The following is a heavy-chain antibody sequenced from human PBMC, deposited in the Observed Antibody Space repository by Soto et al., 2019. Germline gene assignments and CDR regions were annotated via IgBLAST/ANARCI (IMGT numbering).Heavy chain of an antibody. CDR2: IYYSGET. Sequence: QLQLQESGPGLVKPSETLSLTCTVSGVSISGTSYYWGWIRQTPAKGLEWIGTIYYSGETFYNPSLKSPVTISIDTSKNHFSLNLTSVTAADTAIYYCARXASFWGQGALVTVSS. J-gene: IGHJ1*01. CDR1: GVSISGTSYY. D-gene: IGHD3-16*02. CDR3: ARXASF. V-gene: IGHV4-39*01.